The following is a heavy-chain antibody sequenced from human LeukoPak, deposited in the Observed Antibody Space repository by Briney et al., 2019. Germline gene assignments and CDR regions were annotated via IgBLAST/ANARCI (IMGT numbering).Heavy chain of an antibody. D-gene: IGHD4-23*01. J-gene: IGHJ4*02. Sequence: PGGSLRLSCGPSGLPFSKVCPSEVRQAPGKGLEWVGRIKSKTDGGTTDYAAPVKGRFTISRDDSKNTLYLQMNRIKTEETAEYCCTTDGYGGNQDFDYCGQGTLVTVSS. V-gene: IGHV3-15*01. CDR2: IKSKTDGGTT. CDR1: GLPFSKVC. CDR3: TTDGYGGNQDFDY.